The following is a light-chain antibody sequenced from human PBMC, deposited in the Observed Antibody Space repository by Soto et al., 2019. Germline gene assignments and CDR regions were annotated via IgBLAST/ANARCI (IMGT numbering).Light chain of an antibody. J-gene: IGKJ1*01. V-gene: IGKV3-20*01. CDR3: QQYGSSSWT. Sequence: EIVMTQSPATLSVSPGERATLSCRASQSVSSRLAWYQQKPGQAPRLLISGASTRATGIPDRFSGSGSGTDFTLTISRLEPEDFAVYYCQQYGSSSWTFGQGTKVDIK. CDR1: QSVSSR. CDR2: GAS.